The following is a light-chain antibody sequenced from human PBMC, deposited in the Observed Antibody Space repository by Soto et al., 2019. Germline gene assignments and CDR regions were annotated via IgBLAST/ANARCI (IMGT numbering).Light chain of an antibody. Sequence: DVQMTQSPSTLSASVGDTVTITCRASPSISSYLNWYQQKPGQAPKLLIYAASSLQSGVPSRFSGSGSGTDFTLTLSSLQPEDFATYYCQQSYSTPPTFGQGTKPEIK. J-gene: IGKJ2*01. CDR1: PSISSY. V-gene: IGKV1-39*01. CDR3: QQSYSTPPT. CDR2: AAS.